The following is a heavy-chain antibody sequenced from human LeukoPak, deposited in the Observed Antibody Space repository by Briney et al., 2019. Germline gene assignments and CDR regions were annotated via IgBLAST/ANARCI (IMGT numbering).Heavy chain of an antibody. CDR3: ASEYEFYGMDV. J-gene: IGHJ6*02. Sequence: SPVQLCCNASVSGFSWYSNSGVLPVPAQALEWMGRIIPILGIANYAQKFQGRVTITADKSTSTAYMELSSLRSEDTAVYYCASEYEFYGMDVWGQGTTVTVSS. CDR1: VSGFSWYS. V-gene: IGHV1-69*02. D-gene: IGHD3-3*01. CDR2: IIPILGIA.